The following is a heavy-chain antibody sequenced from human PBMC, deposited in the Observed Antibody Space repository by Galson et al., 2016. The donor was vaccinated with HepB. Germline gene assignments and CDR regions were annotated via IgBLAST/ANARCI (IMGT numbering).Heavy chain of an antibody. J-gene: IGHJ4*02. CDR1: GFTFGNSG. V-gene: IGHV3-33*01. CDR2: IWYDGSTQ. D-gene: IGHD3-16*01. Sequence: SLRLSCAASGFTFGNSGMHWVRQAPGKWLEWVAVIWYDGSTQYYGDSVKGRFTISRDNSKNVLYLQMNSLRVEDTAVYYCARAFGGAGAIDYWGQGTLVTVSS. CDR3: ARAFGGAGAIDY.